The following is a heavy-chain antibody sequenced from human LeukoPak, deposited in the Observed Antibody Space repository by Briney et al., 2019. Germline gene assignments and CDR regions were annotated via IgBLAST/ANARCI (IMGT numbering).Heavy chain of an antibody. CDR3: GVIAAAGNRAFDI. Sequence: SETLSLTCTVSGGSISTYYWNWIRQPPGKGLEWIGYIYYGGATNYNPSLKSRVTISVDTSKNQFSLKLSSVTAADTAVYYCGVIAAAGNRAFDIWGQGTMVTVSS. J-gene: IGHJ3*02. V-gene: IGHV4-59*12. D-gene: IGHD6-13*01. CDR2: IYYGGAT. CDR1: GGSISTYY.